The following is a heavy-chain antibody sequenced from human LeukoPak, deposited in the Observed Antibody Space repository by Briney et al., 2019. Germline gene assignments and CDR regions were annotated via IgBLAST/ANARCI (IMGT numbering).Heavy chain of an antibody. D-gene: IGHD2-2*01. V-gene: IGHV3-23*01. J-gene: IGHJ4*02. Sequence: GGSLRLSCAAPGFTFSSFAMNWVRQAPGKGLELVSAISAGGGSTYHADSVKGRFTISRDNSKNTLYLQMNSLRAEDTAVYYCAKRRTYCSRTSCPLDYWGQGTLVTVSS. CDR2: ISAGGGST. CDR3: AKRRTYCSRTSCPLDY. CDR1: GFTFSSFA.